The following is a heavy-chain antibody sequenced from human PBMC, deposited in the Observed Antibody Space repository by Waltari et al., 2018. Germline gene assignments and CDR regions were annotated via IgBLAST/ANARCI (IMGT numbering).Heavy chain of an antibody. V-gene: IGHV3-48*04. J-gene: IGHJ4*02. Sequence: EVQLVESGGGLVQPGGSLRLSWAASGSTCSSASMTWVRQAPGKGLERVSYISSSSSTIYYADSVKGRFTISRDNAKNSLYLQMNSLRAEDTAVYYCARKTASKTAFDYWGQGTLVTVSS. CDR2: ISSSSSTI. D-gene: IGHD2-21*02. CDR3: ARKTASKTAFDY. CDR1: GSTCSSAS.